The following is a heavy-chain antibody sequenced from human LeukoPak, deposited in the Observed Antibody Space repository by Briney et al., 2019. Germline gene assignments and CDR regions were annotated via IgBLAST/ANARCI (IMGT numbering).Heavy chain of an antibody. J-gene: IGHJ4*02. CDR2: IRYDGSNK. CDR3: AKDGGSTMVPGPWVSYYFDY. Sequence: GGSLRLSCAASGFTFSSYGMHWVRQAPGKGLEWVAFIRYDGSNKYYADSVEGRFTISRDNSKNTLYLQMNSLRAEDTAVYYCAKDGGSTMVPGPWVSYYFDYWGQGTLVTVSS. D-gene: IGHD3-10*01. CDR1: GFTFSSYG. V-gene: IGHV3-30*02.